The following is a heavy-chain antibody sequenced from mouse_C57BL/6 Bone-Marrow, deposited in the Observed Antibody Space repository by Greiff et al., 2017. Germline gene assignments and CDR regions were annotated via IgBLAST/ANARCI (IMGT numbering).Heavy chain of an antibody. CDR1: GFSLTSYA. Sequence: VNVVESGPGLVAPSQSLSITCTVSGFSLTSYAISWVRQPPGKGLEWLGVIWTGGGTNYNSALKSRLSISKDNSKSQVFLKMNSLQTDDTARYYCARKKGNLAGAMDYWGQGTSVTVSS. D-gene: IGHD4-1*01. J-gene: IGHJ4*01. CDR3: ARKKGNLAGAMDY. V-gene: IGHV2-9-1*01. CDR2: IWTGGGT.